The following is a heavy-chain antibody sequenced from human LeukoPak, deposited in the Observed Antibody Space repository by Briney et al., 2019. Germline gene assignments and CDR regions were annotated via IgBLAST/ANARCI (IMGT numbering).Heavy chain of an antibody. Sequence: PGGSLRLSCAASGFTFSSYAMSWVRQAPGKGLGWVSAISGSGTGTYYADSVKGRFTISRDNSKDTLYLQMNSLRAEDTAVYYCAKAVAGAAYFDYWGQGTLVTVSS. CDR2: ISGSGTGT. D-gene: IGHD6-13*01. V-gene: IGHV3-23*01. CDR1: GFTFSSYA. CDR3: AKAVAGAAYFDY. J-gene: IGHJ4*02.